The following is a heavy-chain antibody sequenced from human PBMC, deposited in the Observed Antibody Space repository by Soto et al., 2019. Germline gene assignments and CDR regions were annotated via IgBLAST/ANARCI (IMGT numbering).Heavy chain of an antibody. Sequence: QVQLVESGGGVVQPGRSLRLSCAASGFTFSSYGMHWVRQAPGKGLEWVAVISYDGSNKYYADSVKGRFTISRDNSKNTLNLQMNSLRAEDTAVYYCAKLASSSGWGYFDYWGQGTLVTVSS. V-gene: IGHV3-30*18. CDR1: GFTFSSYG. J-gene: IGHJ4*02. CDR2: ISYDGSNK. CDR3: AKLASSSGWGYFDY. D-gene: IGHD6-19*01.